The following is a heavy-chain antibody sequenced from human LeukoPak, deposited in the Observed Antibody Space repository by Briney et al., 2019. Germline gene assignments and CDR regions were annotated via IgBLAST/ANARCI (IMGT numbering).Heavy chain of an antibody. J-gene: IGHJ4*02. V-gene: IGHV1-8*01. CDR2: MNPNSGNT. D-gene: IGHD2-21*02. Sequence: ASVKVSCKASGYTFTSYDINWVRQATGQGLEWMGWMNPNSGNTGYAQKFQGRVTLTRNTSISTAYMELSSLRSEDTAVYYCARVGPCGGDCYSNIDYWGQGTLVTVSS. CDR3: ARVGPCGGDCYSNIDY. CDR1: GYTFTSYD.